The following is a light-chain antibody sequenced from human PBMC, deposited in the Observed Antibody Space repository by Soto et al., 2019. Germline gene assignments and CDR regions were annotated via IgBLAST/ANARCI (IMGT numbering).Light chain of an antibody. CDR1: QSVGRD. CDR2: EAS. CDR3: QQRFNWLT. V-gene: IGKV3-11*01. J-gene: IGKJ1*01. Sequence: EIVLTQSPASLSLSPGEKATLSCRASQSVGRDLAWSQQKPGQAPRLLIYEASNSATDIPARFSGSGSGTDFTLTISSLEPEDFAFYYWQQRFNWLTFGQGTKVEIK.